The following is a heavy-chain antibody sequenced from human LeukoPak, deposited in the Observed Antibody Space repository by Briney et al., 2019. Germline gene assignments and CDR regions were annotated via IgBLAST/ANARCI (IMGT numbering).Heavy chain of an antibody. D-gene: IGHD3-3*01. J-gene: IGHJ4*02. CDR1: GYTLTELF. CDR2: FDPEDGET. CDR3: ATGPYDFWSGYYTAY. V-gene: IGHV1-24*01. Sequence: GASVKVSCKVSGYTLTELFMHWVRQAPGKGLEWMGGFDPEDGETIYVQKFQGRVTMTEDTSTDIAYMELSSLRSEDTAVYYCATGPYDFWSGYYTAYWGQGTLVTVSS.